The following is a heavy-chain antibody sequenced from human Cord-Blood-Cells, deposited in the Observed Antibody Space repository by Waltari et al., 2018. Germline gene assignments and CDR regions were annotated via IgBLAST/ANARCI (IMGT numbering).Heavy chain of an antibody. Sequence: QVQLVQSGAEVKKPGSSVKVSCKASGGTFSRYAIRWVLHDPGQGLEWMGGIIPIFGTANYAQKFQGRVTITADKSTSTAYMELSSLRSEDTAVYYCARTAGVSSSWYYFDYWGQGTLVTVSS. J-gene: IGHJ4*02. D-gene: IGHD6-13*01. CDR1: GGTFSRYA. CDR2: IIPIFGTA. CDR3: ARTAGVSSSWYYFDY. V-gene: IGHV1-69*06.